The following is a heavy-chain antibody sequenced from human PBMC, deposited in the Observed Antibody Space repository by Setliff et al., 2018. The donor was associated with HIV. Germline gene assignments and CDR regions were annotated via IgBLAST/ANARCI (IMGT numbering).Heavy chain of an antibody. D-gene: IGHD3-22*01. CDR1: YGSISSGGYY. J-gene: IGHJ4*02. CDR3: ARGAYYYDRRGFDF. Sequence: SETLSLTCTVSYGSISSGGYYWSWIRQPPGKGLEWIGEINHSGSTNYNPSLKSRITMSVDTSKSQFSLKLASVTAADTAVYYCARGAYYYDRRGFDFWGQGTLVTVSS. CDR2: INHSGST. V-gene: IGHV4-39*07.